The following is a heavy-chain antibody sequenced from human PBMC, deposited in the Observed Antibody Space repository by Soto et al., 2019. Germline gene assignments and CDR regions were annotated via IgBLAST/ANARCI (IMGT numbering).Heavy chain of an antibody. CDR1: VFRCDDYG. Sequence: SLRLSGEVSVFRCDDYGMHWVRQAPGKGLEWIAGISRDSRSISYGASMKGRFTISRENAKNSLYLQLNSLRADDTAFYYCVKDALTTVAYYFDYWGQGALVTVSS. CDR2: ISRDSRSI. CDR3: VKDALTTVAYYFDY. D-gene: IGHD4-17*01. V-gene: IGHV3-9*01. J-gene: IGHJ4*02.